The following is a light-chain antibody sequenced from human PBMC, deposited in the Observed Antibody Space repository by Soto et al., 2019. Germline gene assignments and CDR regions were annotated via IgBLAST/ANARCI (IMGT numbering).Light chain of an antibody. CDR1: STDVGDSNH. J-gene: IGLJ1*01. CDR3: NSHTTSGIRV. Sequence: QSALTQPASVSGSPGQSITISCTGTSTDVGDSNHVSWYQHHPGNAPKLIIYEVSYRPSGVSNRFSGSKSAYTASLTISGLQAEDEADYYCNSHTTSGIRVFGTGTKVTVL. CDR2: EVS. V-gene: IGLV2-14*01.